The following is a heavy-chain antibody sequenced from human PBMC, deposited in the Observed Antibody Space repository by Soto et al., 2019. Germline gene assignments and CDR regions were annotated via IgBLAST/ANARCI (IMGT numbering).Heavy chain of an antibody. D-gene: IGHD5-18*01. J-gene: IGHJ5*02. Sequence: SETLSLTCAVYGGSFSGYYWSWIRQPPGKGLEWIGEINHGGSTNYNPSLKSRVTISVDTSKNQFSLKLSSVTAADTAVYYCARESMVTPNWFDPCGQGTMVTVYS. V-gene: IGHV4-34*01. CDR1: GGSFSGYY. CDR2: INHGGST. CDR3: ARESMVTPNWFDP.